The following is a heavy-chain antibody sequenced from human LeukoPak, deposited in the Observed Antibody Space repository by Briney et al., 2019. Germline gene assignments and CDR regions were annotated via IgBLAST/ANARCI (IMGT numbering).Heavy chain of an antibody. CDR1: GFTFSSHG. CDR2: INTDGSST. D-gene: IGHD2-2*02. Sequence: GGSLRLSCAASGFTFSSHGMHWVRQAPGKGLVWVSRINTDGSSTSYADSVKGRFTISRDNAKNTLYLQMNSLRAEDTAVYYCARGYCSSTSCYTWAYYYYYMDVWGKGTTVTVSS. CDR3: ARGYCSSTSCYTWAYYYYYMDV. V-gene: IGHV3-74*01. J-gene: IGHJ6*03.